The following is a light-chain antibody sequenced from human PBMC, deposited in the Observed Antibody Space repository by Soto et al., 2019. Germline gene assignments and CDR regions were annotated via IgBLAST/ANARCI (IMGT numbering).Light chain of an antibody. Sequence: DIHLTQSPSVLSASVGDRVTITCRVSQSITGWLAWYQQNPGKPPKILSYKAPTLESAVPSRFSGNGFGTEFIFTIGSLQPDDSATYYCQHYISYPYTFGQGTK. V-gene: IGKV1-5*03. CDR1: QSITGW. CDR3: QHYISYPYT. CDR2: KAP. J-gene: IGKJ2*01.